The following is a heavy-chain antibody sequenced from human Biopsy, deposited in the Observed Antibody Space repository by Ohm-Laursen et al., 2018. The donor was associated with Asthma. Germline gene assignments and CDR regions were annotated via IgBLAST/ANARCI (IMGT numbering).Heavy chain of an antibody. CDR3: ARSAETYSGFDSNYYGMDV. Sequence: ASVKVSCKASGYNFISFAIHWVRQAPGQRLEWMGWVNTGNGDTKYSQKFQGRVTITRDTSANTAYMELRSLRSEDTATYYCARSAETYSGFDSNYYGMDVWGQGTRVTVSS. CDR2: VNTGNGDT. CDR1: GYNFISFA. J-gene: IGHJ6*02. D-gene: IGHD5-12*01. V-gene: IGHV1-3*04.